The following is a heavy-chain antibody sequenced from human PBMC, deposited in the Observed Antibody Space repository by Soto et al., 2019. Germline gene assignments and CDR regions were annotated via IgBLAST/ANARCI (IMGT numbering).Heavy chain of an antibody. CDR2: IYHSGST. V-gene: IGHV4-4*02. D-gene: IGHD3-9*01. J-gene: IGHJ4*02. Sequence: PSETLSLTCAVSGGSISSSNWWSWVRQPPGKGLEWIGDIYHSGSTNYNPSLKSRVTISVDKSKNQFSLKLSSVTAADTAVYYCARNVFDSATTSFDYWGQGTLVTVSS. CDR1: GGSISSSNW. CDR3: ARNVFDSATTSFDY.